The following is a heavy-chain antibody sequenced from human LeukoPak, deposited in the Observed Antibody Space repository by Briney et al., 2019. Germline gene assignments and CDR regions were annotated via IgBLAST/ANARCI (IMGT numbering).Heavy chain of an antibody. Sequence: GGSLRLSCAASGFTFSSYGVSWVRQAPGKGLEWVSAISGSGGSTYYADSVKGRFTISRDNSKNTLYLQMNSLRAEDTAVYYCAKDTDYYGSGSYIFWGQGTLVTVSS. J-gene: IGHJ4*02. CDR3: AKDTDYYGSGSYIF. V-gene: IGHV3-23*01. CDR1: GFTFSSYG. D-gene: IGHD3-10*01. CDR2: ISGSGGST.